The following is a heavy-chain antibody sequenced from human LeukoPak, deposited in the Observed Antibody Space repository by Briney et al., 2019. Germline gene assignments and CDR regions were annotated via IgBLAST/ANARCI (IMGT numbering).Heavy chain of an antibody. J-gene: IGHJ1*01. Sequence: MXXXXQAPGKGLEWVANIKQDGSEKYYVDSVKGRFTISRDNAKNSLYLQMNSLRAEDTAVYYCATGSTWGQGTLVTVSS. CDR2: IKQDGSEK. D-gene: IGHD2-2*01. CDR3: ATGST. V-gene: IGHV3-7*03.